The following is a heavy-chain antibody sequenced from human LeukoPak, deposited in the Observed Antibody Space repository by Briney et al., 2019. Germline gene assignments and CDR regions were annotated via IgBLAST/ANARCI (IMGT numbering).Heavy chain of an antibody. V-gene: IGHV3-23*01. J-gene: IGHJ3*02. CDR3: AKTSSGWYDAFDI. CDR2: ISDSGGST. D-gene: IGHD6-19*01. Sequence: GGSLRLSCAASGFTFSSYAMSWVRQAPGKGLEWVSAISDSGGSTYYADSVKGRFTISRDNSKNTLCLQMNSLRAEDTTVYYCAKTSSGWYDAFDIWGQGTMVTVSS. CDR1: GFTFSSYA.